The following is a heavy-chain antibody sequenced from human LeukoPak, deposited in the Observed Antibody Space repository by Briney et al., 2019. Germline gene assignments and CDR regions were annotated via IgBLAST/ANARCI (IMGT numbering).Heavy chain of an antibody. CDR3: VRDRGTATVRSFDI. V-gene: IGHV3-48*03. J-gene: IGHJ3*02. Sequence: GGSLRLSCAASGVTFSNYEMNWVRQAPGKGLEWVSYISSRGTTTHYADSVKGRFIISRDNAENSLYLQMNSLRVEDTALYHCVRDRGTATVRSFDIGGQGTMVTVSA. CDR2: ISSRGTTT. D-gene: IGHD1-1*01. CDR1: GVTFSNYE.